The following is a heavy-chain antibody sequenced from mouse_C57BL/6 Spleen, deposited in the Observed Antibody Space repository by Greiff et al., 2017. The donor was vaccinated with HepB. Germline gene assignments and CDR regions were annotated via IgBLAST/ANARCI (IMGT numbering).Heavy chain of an antibody. V-gene: IGHV1-42*01. Sequence: VQLQQSGPELVKPGASVKISCKASGYSFTRYYMNWVKQSPEKSLEWIGEINPSTGGTTYNQKFKAKATLTVDNSSSTAYMQLKSLTSEDSAVYYCARQLSDYAMDYWGQGTSVTVSS. CDR3: ARQLSDYAMDY. CDR1: GYSFTRYY. D-gene: IGHD3-2*02. J-gene: IGHJ4*01. CDR2: INPSTGGT.